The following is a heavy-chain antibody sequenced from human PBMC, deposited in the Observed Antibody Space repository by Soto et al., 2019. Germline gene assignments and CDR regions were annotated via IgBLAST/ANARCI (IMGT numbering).Heavy chain of an antibody. CDR1: GFTFSSYA. CDR2: ISGSGGST. CDR3: AKVPEHYDFWSGSDSPYYYYGMDV. D-gene: IGHD3-3*01. V-gene: IGHV3-23*01. Sequence: GGSLRLSCAASGFTFSSYAMSWVRQAPGKGLEWVSAISGSGGSTYYADSVKGRFTISRDNSKNTLYLQMNSLRAEDTAVYYCAKVPEHYDFWSGSDSPYYYYGMDVWGQGTTVTVSS. J-gene: IGHJ6*02.